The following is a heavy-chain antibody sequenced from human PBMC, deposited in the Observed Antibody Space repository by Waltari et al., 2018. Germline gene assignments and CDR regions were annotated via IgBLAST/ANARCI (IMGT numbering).Heavy chain of an antibody. Sequence: QVQLQESGPGLVKPSETLSLTCAVSGYSISSGSFWGWIRQPPRKGLEWIGSIYHSGSTYYNPSLKSRVTISVDTSKNQFSLKLSSVTAADTAVYYCAREVAAKQATYYYGMDVWGQGTTVTVSS. CDR3: AREVAAKQATYYYGMDV. J-gene: IGHJ6*02. CDR2: IYHSGST. V-gene: IGHV4-38-2*02. D-gene: IGHD2-15*01. CDR1: GYSISSGSF.